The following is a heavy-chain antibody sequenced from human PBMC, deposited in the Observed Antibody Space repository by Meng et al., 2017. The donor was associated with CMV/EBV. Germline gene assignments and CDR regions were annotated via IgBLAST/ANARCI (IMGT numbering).Heavy chain of an antibody. V-gene: IGHV4-30-4*08. J-gene: IGHJ4*02. D-gene: IGHD3-3*01. CDR2: IYYSGST. CDR3: ARDNRRGGVDY. CDR1: GGSISSGDYY. Sequence: LIKPPTLPHLTSTVSGGSISSGDYYWSWIRQPPGKGLEWIGYIYYSGSTYYNPSLKSRVTISVDTSKNQFSLKLSSVTAADTAVYYCARDNRRGGVDYWGQGTLVTVSS.